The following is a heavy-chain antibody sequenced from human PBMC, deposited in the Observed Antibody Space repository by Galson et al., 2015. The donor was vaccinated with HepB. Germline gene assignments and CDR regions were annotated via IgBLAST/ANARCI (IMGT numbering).Heavy chain of an antibody. CDR2: ISYDGGNK. CDR3: ARDRIAEAGDAFDI. V-gene: IGHV3-30-3*01. CDR1: GFTFSSYA. Sequence: ASGFTFSSYAMHWVRQAPGKGLEWVAVISYDGGNKYYADSVKGRFTISRDNSKNTLYLQMNSLRAEDTAVYYCARDRIAEAGDAFDIWGQGTMVTVSS. J-gene: IGHJ3*02. D-gene: IGHD6-19*01.